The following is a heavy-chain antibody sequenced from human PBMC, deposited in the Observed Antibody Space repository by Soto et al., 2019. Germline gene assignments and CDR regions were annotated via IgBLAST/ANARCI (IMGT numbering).Heavy chain of an antibody. CDR1: GYTFTSYY. V-gene: IGHV1-46*01. J-gene: IGHJ6*02. Sequence: ASVKVSCTASGYTFTSYYMHWVRQAPGQGLEWMGIINPSGGSTSYAQKFQGRVTMTRDTSTSTVYTELSSLRSEDTAVYYCARALGVEDYYGSGSYPRAYYYYYGMDVWGQGTTVTAP. D-gene: IGHD3-10*01. CDR3: ARALGVEDYYGSGSYPRAYYYYYGMDV. CDR2: INPSGGST.